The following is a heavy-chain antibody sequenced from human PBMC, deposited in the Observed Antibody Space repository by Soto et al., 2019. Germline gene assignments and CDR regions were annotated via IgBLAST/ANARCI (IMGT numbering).Heavy chain of an antibody. J-gene: IGHJ6*02. V-gene: IGHV3-23*01. Sequence: GGSLRLSCLASGFTFSDYAMTWVRHVPGRGLEWVASFDGAGGSTYYADSVRGRFTISRDNSQNTLFLQMKRLTVDDTAIYYCTAPRDEYGSGVSWFTYGMDIWGQGTTVTVSS. CDR3: TAPRDEYGSGVSWFTYGMDI. CDR2: FDGAGGST. CDR1: GFTFSDYA. D-gene: IGHD3-10*01.